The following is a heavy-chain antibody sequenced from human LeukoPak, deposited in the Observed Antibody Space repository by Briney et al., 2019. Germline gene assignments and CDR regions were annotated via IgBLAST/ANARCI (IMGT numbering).Heavy chain of an antibody. Sequence: GGSLRLSCAATGFTFTNYAMSWVRQAPGKGLEWVSAISGNGGSTYYADSVKGRFTISRDNSKNTLYLQMNSLRAEDTAVYYCAKFRPITSVAGTIFHYWGQGALVTVSS. J-gene: IGHJ4*02. V-gene: IGHV3-23*01. CDR2: ISGNGGST. D-gene: IGHD6-19*01. CDR3: AKFRPITSVAGTIFHY. CDR1: GFTFTNYA.